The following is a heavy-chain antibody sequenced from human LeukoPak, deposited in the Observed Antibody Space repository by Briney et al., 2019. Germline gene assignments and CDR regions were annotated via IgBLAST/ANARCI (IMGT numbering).Heavy chain of an antibody. J-gene: IGHJ4*02. CDR2: IHTSGST. D-gene: IGHD3-10*01. Sequence: SETLSLTCTVSGGSISSYYWSWIRQPAGKGLEWIGRIHTSGSTNNNPSLKSRVTMSVDTSKNQFSLKLSSVTAADTAVYYCARGTMVRGVIINPGYDYWGQGTLVTVSS. CDR1: GGSISSYY. CDR3: ARGTMVRGVIINPGYDY. V-gene: IGHV4-4*07.